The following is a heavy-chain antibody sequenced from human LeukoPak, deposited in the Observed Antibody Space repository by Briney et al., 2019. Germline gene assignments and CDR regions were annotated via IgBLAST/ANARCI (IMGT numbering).Heavy chain of an antibody. CDR1: GYTFTSYG. CDR3: ARITQTDYDFDY. J-gene: IGHJ4*02. Sequence: ASVKVSCKASGYTFTSYGISWVRQAPGQGLEWMGWISTYNGNTDYAQKLQGRVTMTTDTSTSTAYMELRSLRSDDTAVYYCARITQTDYDFDYWGQGTLVTVSS. D-gene: IGHD4-17*01. CDR2: ISTYNGNT. V-gene: IGHV1-18*01.